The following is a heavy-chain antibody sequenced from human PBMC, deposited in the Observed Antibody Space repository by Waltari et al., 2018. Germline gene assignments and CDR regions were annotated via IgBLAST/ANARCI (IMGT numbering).Heavy chain of an antibody. V-gene: IGHV4-34*01. Sequence: QVQLQQWGAGLLKPSETLSLTCAVYGGGSFSDYSWNWIRQPPGKGREWIGEINHSGSTNYNPSLKNRLTISLDTSKTQFSLKMRSVTAADTAVYYCARADRGRSGKYASPAWGPWGQGTLVTVSS. CDR2: INHSGST. CDR3: ARADRGRSGKYASPAWGP. D-gene: IGHD1-26*01. J-gene: IGHJ5*02. CDR1: GGGSFSDYS.